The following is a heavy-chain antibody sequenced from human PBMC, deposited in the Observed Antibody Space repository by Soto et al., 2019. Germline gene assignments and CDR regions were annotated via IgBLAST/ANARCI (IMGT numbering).Heavy chain of an antibody. V-gene: IGHV3-49*03. Sequence: SVRLSFKTSGFTFGDYGMSWFRQAPGKGLEWVGFIRNKDYGEATEHAASVKGRFIISRDDSNSVAYLQMNSLTTEDTAMYFCARSTKVPRKSDYWGQGTMVTVSS. CDR2: IRNKDYGEAT. CDR3: ARSTKVPRKSDY. CDR1: GFTFGDYG. J-gene: IGHJ4*02. D-gene: IGHD2-8*01.